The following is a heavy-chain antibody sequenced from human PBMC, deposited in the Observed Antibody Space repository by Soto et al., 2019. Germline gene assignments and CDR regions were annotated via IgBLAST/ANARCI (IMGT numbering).Heavy chain of an antibody. J-gene: IGHJ4*02. Sequence: EVQLVESGGGLVQPGGSLRLSCAASGFTFSSYWMSWVRQAPGKGLEWVANIKQDGSEKYYVDSVKGRFTISRDNAKNSLYLQMNSLSAEDTAVYYCARITGYGDYGLDYWGQGTLVTVSS. D-gene: IGHD4-17*01. V-gene: IGHV3-7*01. CDR2: IKQDGSEK. CDR3: ARITGYGDYGLDY. CDR1: GFTFSSYW.